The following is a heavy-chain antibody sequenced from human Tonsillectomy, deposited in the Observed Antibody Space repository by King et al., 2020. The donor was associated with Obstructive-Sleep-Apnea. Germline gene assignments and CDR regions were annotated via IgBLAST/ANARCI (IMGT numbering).Heavy chain of an antibody. CDR3: AKSPLLWFGELTNNWFDP. V-gene: IGHV3-30*18. D-gene: IGHD3-10*01. CDR2: ISYDGSNK. J-gene: IGHJ5*02. Sequence: VQLVESGGGVVHPGRSLRLSCAASGFTFSSYGMHWVRQAPGKGLEWVAVISYDGSNKYYADSVKGRFTISRDNSKNTLYLQMNSLRAEDTAVYYCAKSPLLWFGELTNNWFDPWGQGTLVTVSS. CDR1: GFTFSSYG.